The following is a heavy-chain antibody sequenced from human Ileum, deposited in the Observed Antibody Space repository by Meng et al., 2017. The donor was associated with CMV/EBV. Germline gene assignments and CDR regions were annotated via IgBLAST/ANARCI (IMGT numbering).Heavy chain of an antibody. Sequence: GGSLRLSCVVSGVNFDSSEMNWVRQAPGKGLEWVSYISGPAKTIYYADSVRGRFTIFRDNAKKSLYLQLTGLRAEDTAVYYCARLQWAAFDFLGQGTLVTVS. J-gene: IGHJ4*02. V-gene: IGHV3-48*03. CDR3: ARLQWAAFDF. CDR1: GVNFDSSE. CDR2: ISGPAKTI. D-gene: IGHD4-11*01.